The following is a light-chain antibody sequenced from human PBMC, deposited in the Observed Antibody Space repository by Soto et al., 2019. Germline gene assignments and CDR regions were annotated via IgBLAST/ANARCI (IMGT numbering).Light chain of an antibody. J-gene: IGLJ2*01. V-gene: IGLV1-44*01. Sequence: QSVLTQPPSTSGTPGQRVTISCSGSMSNIGRNTVNWYQQLPGTAPKLLIYNNNQWPSGVPGRFSGSKSGTSASLAISGLQSEDEATYYCAAWDVGLEGPVFGGGTKLTVL. CDR1: MSNIGRNT. CDR2: NNN. CDR3: AAWDVGLEGPV.